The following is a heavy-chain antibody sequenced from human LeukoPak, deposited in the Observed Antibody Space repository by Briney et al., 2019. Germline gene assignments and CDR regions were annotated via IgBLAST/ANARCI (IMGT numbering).Heavy chain of an antibody. CDR2: ICDSGNT. CDR3: ARHIRSQWLSEFDY. V-gene: IGHV4-39*01. CDR1: GVSISSSSYC. Sequence: PSETLSLTCTVSGVSISSSSYCWGWIRQPPGMGLEWVVTICDSGNTYHHVSLKSRVTMSVDTPKNQFSLNLRSVTAADTAIYYCARHIRSQWLSEFDYWGQGTLVTVSS. D-gene: IGHD6-19*01. J-gene: IGHJ4*02.